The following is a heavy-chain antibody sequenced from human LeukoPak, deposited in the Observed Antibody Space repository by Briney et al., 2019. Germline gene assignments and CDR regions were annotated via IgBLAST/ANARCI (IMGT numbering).Heavy chain of an antibody. J-gene: IGHJ4*02. Sequence: GGSLRLSCAASGFTFSGYWMSWVRQAPGKGLEWVANIKQDGSEKYYVDSAKGRFTISRDNAKNSLYLQMNSLRAEDTAVYYCARGGGYCSSTSCYPRLFDYWGQGTLVTVSS. V-gene: IGHV3-7*01. CDR2: IKQDGSEK. CDR3: ARGGGYCSSTSCYPRLFDY. D-gene: IGHD2-2*01. CDR1: GFTFSGYW.